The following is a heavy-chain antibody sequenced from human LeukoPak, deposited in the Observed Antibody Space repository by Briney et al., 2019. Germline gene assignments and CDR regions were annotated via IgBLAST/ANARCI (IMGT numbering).Heavy chain of an antibody. CDR1: GFSFSNYG. J-gene: IGHJ4*02. V-gene: IGHV3-33*06. CDR3: AKTYSRESGYDFFFHY. CDR2: ISYDGKNI. Sequence: QAGGSVRLSCAASGFSFSNYGFHWARQAPGKGLDWVSAISYDGKNIHYADSVKGRFTISRDNSRNTVYLQMNSLRVEDTAVYYCAKTYSRESGYDFFFHYWGEGTGVTVSS. D-gene: IGHD5-12*01.